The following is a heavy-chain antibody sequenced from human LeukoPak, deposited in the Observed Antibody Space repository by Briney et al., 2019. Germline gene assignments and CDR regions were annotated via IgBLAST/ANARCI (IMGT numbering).Heavy chain of an antibody. J-gene: IGHJ6*03. Sequence: ASVKVSCTTSGYSFILYGISWVRQAPGQGPEWMGWISTSTGDTKYTQKLQGRVTMTTDTSTSTAYMELRSLRSDDTAVYYCARKSSSWYSPYYYYMDAWGKGTTVTVSS. CDR3: ARKSSSWYSPYYYYMDA. V-gene: IGHV1-18*01. CDR2: ISTSTGDT. CDR1: GYSFILYG. D-gene: IGHD6-13*01.